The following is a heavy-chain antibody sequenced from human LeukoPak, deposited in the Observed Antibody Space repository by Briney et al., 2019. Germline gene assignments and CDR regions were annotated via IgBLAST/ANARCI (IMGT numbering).Heavy chain of an antibody. CDR2: ISYDGSNK. CDR1: GFTFSSYA. Sequence: GRSLRLSCAASGFTFSSYAMHWVRQAPGKGLEWVAVISYDGSNKYYADSVKGRFTISRDNSKNTLYLQMNSLRAEDTAVYYCAGGTLGYCSGGSCEGWFDPWGQGTLVTVSS. D-gene: IGHD2-15*01. CDR3: AGGTLGYCSGGSCEGWFDP. V-gene: IGHV3-30-3*01. J-gene: IGHJ5*02.